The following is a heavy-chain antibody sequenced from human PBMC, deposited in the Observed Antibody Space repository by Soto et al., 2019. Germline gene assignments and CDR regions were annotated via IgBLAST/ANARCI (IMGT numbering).Heavy chain of an antibody. CDR1: GFTFSSYA. CDR2: ISGSGGST. Sequence: GGSLRLSCAASGFTFSSYAMSWVRQAPGKGLEWVSGISGSGGSTYYADSVKGRFTISRDNSKNTLYLQMNSLRAEDTAVYYCAKGLWVDIVAASGGRGFDYWGQGTLVTVSS. V-gene: IGHV3-23*01. D-gene: IGHD5-12*01. J-gene: IGHJ4*02. CDR3: AKGLWVDIVAASGGRGFDY.